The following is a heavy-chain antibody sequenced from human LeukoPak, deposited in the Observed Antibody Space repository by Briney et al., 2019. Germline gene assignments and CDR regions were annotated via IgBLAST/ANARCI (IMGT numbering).Heavy chain of an antibody. V-gene: IGHV4-59*01. J-gene: IGHJ6*02. Sequence: SETLSLTCTVSGGSISSYYWSWIRQPPGKGLEWVGYIHYSGSTNYNPSLKSRVTISVDTSKNQFSLKLSSVTAADTAVYYCARGFRLGGLYYYYGMDVWGQGTTVTVSS. D-gene: IGHD3-3*01. CDR3: ARGFRLGGLYYYYGMDV. CDR1: GGSISSYY. CDR2: IHYSGST.